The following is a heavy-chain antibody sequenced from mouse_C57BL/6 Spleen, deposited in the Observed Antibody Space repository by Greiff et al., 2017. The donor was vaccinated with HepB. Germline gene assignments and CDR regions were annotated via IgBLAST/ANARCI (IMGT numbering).Heavy chain of an antibody. CDR2: IHPNSGST. Sequence: QVQLQQPGAELVKPGASVKLSCKASGYTFTSYWMHWVKQRPGQGLEWIGMIHPNSGSTNYNEKFKSKATLTVDKSSSTAYMQLSLTSEDSAVYYCASSNSLAYWGQGTLVTVSA. CDR1: GYTFTSYW. J-gene: IGHJ3*01. CDR3: ASSNSLAY. V-gene: IGHV1-64*01. D-gene: IGHD2-5*01.